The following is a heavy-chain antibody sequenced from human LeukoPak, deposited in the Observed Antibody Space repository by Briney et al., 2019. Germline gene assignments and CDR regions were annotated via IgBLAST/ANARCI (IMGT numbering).Heavy chain of an antibody. CDR1: GFTFSSYV. CDR3: ARSIAVAGTGQDY. Sequence: GGSLRLSCAASGFTFSSYVMHWVRQAPGKGLEWVAIISYDGSNEYYADSVKGRFTISRHNAKNSLYLQMNSLRAEDTAVYYCARSIAVAGTGQDYWGQGTLVTVSS. V-gene: IGHV3-30*04. CDR2: ISYDGSNE. J-gene: IGHJ4*02. D-gene: IGHD6-19*01.